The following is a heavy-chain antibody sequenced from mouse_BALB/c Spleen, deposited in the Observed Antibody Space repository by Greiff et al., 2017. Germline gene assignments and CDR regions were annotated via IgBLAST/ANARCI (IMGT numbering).Heavy chain of an antibody. V-gene: IGHV3-1*02. CDR3: SLVRHGENAMDY. D-gene: IGHD1-2*01. J-gene: IGHJ4*01. CDR1: GYSITSGYS. CDR2: IHYSGST. Sequence: EVQLQESGPDLVKPSQSLSLTCTVTGYSITSGYSWHWIRQFPGNKLEWMGYIHYSGSTNYNPSLKSRISITRDTSKNQFFLQLNSVTTEDTATYYCSLVRHGENAMDYWGQGTSVTVSS.